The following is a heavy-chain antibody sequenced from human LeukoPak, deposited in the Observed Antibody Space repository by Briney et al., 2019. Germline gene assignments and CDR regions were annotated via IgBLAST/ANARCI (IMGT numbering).Heavy chain of an antibody. Sequence: SQTLSLTCAVSGGSISSGGYSWSWIRQPPGKGLEWIGYIYHSGSTNYNPSLKSRVTISVDTSKNQFSLKLSSVTAADTAVYYCARERGYCSGGSCYADYWGQGTLVTVSS. CDR2: IYHSGST. D-gene: IGHD2-15*01. J-gene: IGHJ4*02. CDR1: GGSISSGGYS. CDR3: ARERGYCSGGSCYADY. V-gene: IGHV4-30-2*01.